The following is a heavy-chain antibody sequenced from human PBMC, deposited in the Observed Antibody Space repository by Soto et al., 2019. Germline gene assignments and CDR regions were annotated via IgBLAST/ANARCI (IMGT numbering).Heavy chain of an antibody. D-gene: IGHD1-26*01. CDR3: ARALLLPRIVGGYWFDP. J-gene: IGHJ5*02. Sequence: SETLSLTCTVSGGSVSSGSYYWSWIRQPPGKGLEWIGYIYYSGSTNYNPSLKSRVTISVDTSKNQFSLKLSSVTAADTAVYYCARALLLPRIVGGYWFDPWGQGTLVTVSS. V-gene: IGHV4-61*01. CDR1: GGSVSSGSYY. CDR2: IYYSGST.